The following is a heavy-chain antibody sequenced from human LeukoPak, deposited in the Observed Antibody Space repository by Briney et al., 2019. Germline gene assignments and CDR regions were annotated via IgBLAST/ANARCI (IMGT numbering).Heavy chain of an antibody. V-gene: IGHV3-23*01. CDR2: ISGSGGTT. J-gene: IGHJ4*02. Sequence: GGSLRLSCAASGFTFSTYAMNWVRQAPGKGLEWVSGISGSGGTTYYADSVQGRFTISRDNSKKTVFLQMNSLRAEDTAVYYCAKGDAATAIFPLDYWGQGTLVIVSS. CDR3: AKGDAATAIFPLDY. CDR1: GFTFSTYA. D-gene: IGHD3-9*01.